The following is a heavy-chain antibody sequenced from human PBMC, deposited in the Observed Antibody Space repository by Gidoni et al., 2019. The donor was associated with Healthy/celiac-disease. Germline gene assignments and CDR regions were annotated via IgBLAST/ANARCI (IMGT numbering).Heavy chain of an antibody. V-gene: IGHV3-30*01. CDR1: GFPFSSYA. CDR3: ARDLERFGDSPSDY. J-gene: IGHJ4*02. Sequence: QVQLVESGGGVVQPGRSLRLSCAASGFPFSSYAMHWVRQAPGKGLEWVAVISYDGSNKYYADSVKGRFTISRDNSKNTLYLQMNSLRAEDTAVYYCARDLERFGDSPSDYWGQGTLVTVSS. CDR2: ISYDGSNK. D-gene: IGHD4-17*01.